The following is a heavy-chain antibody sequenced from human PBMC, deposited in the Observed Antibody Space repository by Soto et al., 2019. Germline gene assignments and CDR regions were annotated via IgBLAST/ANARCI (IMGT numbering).Heavy chain of an antibody. Sequence: SETLSLTCAVSGGSISSSNWWSWVRQPPGKGLEWIGEIYHSGSTNYNPSLKSRVTISVDKSKNQFSLKLSSVTAADTAVYYCARDRGIAVAGDFDYWGQGTLVTVSS. D-gene: IGHD6-19*01. CDR1: GGSISSSNW. J-gene: IGHJ4*02. V-gene: IGHV4-4*02. CDR2: IYHSGST. CDR3: ARDRGIAVAGDFDY.